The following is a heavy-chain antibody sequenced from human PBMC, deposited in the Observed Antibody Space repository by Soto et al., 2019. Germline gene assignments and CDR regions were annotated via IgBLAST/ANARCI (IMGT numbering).Heavy chain of an antibody. CDR2: IDNDGRTT. CDR3: TRDLGGDSSN. CDR1: GYTFSNYW. Sequence: EVQLVESGGGLVQPGGSLRLSCAASGYTFSNYWMHWVRQAPGMGLVWVSRIDNDGRTTNYADSVMGRFTISRDNAKDTLYLQMDSLRAEDTAVYYCTRDLGGDSSNWGPGTLVTVSS. J-gene: IGHJ4*02. V-gene: IGHV3-74*01. D-gene: IGHD3-16*01.